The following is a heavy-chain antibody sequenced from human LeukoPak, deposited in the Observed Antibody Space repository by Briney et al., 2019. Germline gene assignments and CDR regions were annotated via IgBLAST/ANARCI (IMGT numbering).Heavy chain of an antibody. D-gene: IGHD6-19*01. CDR1: GFTFSSYW. J-gene: IGHJ3*02. CDR3: GRIRGDRHSSGWSDSFDI. V-gene: IGHV3-7*03. CDR2: IKYDGSEK. Sequence: SGGSLRLSCAVSGFTFSSYWMTWVRQAPGKGLEWVANIKYDGSEKYYVDSVKGRFTISRDNAKNSLYLQMNSLRAEDTALYYCGRIRGDRHSSGWSDSFDIWGQGTMVTVSS.